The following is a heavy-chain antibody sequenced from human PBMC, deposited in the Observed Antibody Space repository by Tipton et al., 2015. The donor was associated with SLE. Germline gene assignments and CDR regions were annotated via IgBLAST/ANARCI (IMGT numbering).Heavy chain of an antibody. Sequence: TLSLTCTVSGGYISSSSYYWGWIRQPPGKGLEWIGSIYYSGSTYYNPSLKSRVTISVDTSKNQFSLKVSSVTAADTAVYYCARDKGSPTGYYYYMDVWGKGTTVTVSS. J-gene: IGHJ6*03. CDR3: ARDKGSPTGYYYYMDV. CDR2: IYYSGST. CDR1: GGYISSSSYY. V-gene: IGHV4-39*07. D-gene: IGHD3-9*01.